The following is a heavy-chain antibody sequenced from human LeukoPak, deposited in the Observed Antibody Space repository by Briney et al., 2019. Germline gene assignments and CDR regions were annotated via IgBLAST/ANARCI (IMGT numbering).Heavy chain of an antibody. CDR2: IYYSGST. J-gene: IGHJ5*02. Sequence: SETLSLTCTVSGGSISSYYRSWIRQPPGKGLEWIGYIYYSGSTNYNPSLKSRVTISVDTSKNQFSLKLSSVTAADTAVYYCARDQNNWFDPWGQGTLVTVSS. CDR3: ARDQNNWFDP. V-gene: IGHV4-59*01. CDR1: GGSISSYY.